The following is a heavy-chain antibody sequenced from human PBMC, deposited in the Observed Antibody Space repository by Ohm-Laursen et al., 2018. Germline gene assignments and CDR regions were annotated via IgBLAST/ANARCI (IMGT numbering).Heavy chain of an antibody. CDR1: GGSISSYY. Sequence: SETLSLTRTVSGGSISSYYWSWIRHPPGKGLEWVGYIYYSGSTNYNPYLKSRVTISVDTSKNQFSLKLSSVTAADTAVYYCARALGGYPISYYYGMDVWGQGTTVTVSS. CDR3: ARALGGYPISYYYGMDV. J-gene: IGHJ6*02. D-gene: IGHD7-27*01. CDR2: IYYSGST. V-gene: IGHV4-59*01.